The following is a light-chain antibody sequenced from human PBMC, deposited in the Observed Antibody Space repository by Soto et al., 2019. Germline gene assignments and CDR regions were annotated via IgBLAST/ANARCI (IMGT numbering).Light chain of an antibody. CDR3: RQYGRSLEFA. Sequence: EIIMTQSPDILSVSPGERATLSCRASQSVSIRVAWYQQRPGQAPRLLIYGASTRATGIPARFSGSGSGTDFTLTISRLDPEDFAVYYCRQYGRSLEFAVGGGTKVDI. J-gene: IGKJ4*01. CDR2: GAS. CDR1: QSVSIRV. V-gene: IGKV3-20*01.